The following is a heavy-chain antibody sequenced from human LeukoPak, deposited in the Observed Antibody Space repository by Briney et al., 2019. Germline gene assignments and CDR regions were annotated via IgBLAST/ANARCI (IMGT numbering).Heavy chain of an antibody. V-gene: IGHV1-18*01. J-gene: IGHJ6*03. D-gene: IGHD3-3*01. Sequence: ASVKVSCKASGYTFTSYGISWVRQAPGQGLEWMGWISAYNGNTNYAQKFQGRVTMTTGTSTSTAYMELRSLRSDDTAVYYGARDGSATYDFWSGSYPEWADYYYFYMDVWGKGTTVTVSS. CDR1: GYTFTSYG. CDR2: ISAYNGNT. CDR3: ARDGSATYDFWSGSYPEWADYYYFYMDV.